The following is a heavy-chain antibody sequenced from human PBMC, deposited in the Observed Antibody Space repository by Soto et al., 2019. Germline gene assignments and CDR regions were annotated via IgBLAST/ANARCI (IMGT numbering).Heavy chain of an antibody. CDR3: ARKDKSGYFNWFDP. V-gene: IGHV5-51*01. Sequence: GESLKISCRTSGYKFTSSWIAWVRQMPGKGLEWVGIIFPSDSVTRYSPSFQGQVTISADRSTSTVFLQWASLKASDTAVYFCARKDKSGYFNWFDPWGQGTLVTVSS. D-gene: IGHD3-22*01. J-gene: IGHJ5*02. CDR1: GYKFTSSW. CDR2: IFPSDSVT.